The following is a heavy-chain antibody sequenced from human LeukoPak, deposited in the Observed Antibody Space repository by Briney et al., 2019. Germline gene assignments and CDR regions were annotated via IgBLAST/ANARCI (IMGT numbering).Heavy chain of an antibody. D-gene: IGHD1-1*01. J-gene: IGHJ5*02. Sequence: KASETLSLTCAVYGGSFSGYYWSWIRQPPGKGLKWIGEINHSGSTNYNPSLKSRVTISVDTSKNQFSLKLSSVTAADTAVYYCAREDTGSFYNWFDPWGQGTLVTVSS. CDR2: INHSGST. V-gene: IGHV4-34*01. CDR3: AREDTGSFYNWFDP. CDR1: GGSFSGYY.